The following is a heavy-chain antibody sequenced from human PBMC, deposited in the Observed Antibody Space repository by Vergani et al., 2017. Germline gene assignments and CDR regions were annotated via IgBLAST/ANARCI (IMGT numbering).Heavy chain of an antibody. CDR3: ARDRSPRGQWLVGPFDY. Sequence: EVQLVESGGGLVPPGRSLRLSCAASGFSFGDYAMTWVRQAPGKGLEWVAFIRNKAYGGTTEYAASVKGRFTISRDDSKNTLYLQMHDLRPEDTGVYYCARDRSPRGQWLVGPFDYWGQGTLVTASS. J-gene: IGHJ4*02. D-gene: IGHD6-19*01. CDR1: GFSFGDYA. V-gene: IGHV3-49*04. CDR2: IRNKAYGGTT.